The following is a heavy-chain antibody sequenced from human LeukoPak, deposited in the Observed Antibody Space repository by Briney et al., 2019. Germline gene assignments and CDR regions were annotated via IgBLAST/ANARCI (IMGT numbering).Heavy chain of an antibody. CDR2: IYHSGST. V-gene: IGHV4-38-2*01. J-gene: IGHJ4*02. CDR3: ARLTLRYFVIDY. CDR1: GYSISSGYY. Sequence: KPSETLSLTCAVSGYSISSGYYWGWIRQPPGKGLEWIGSIYHSGSTYYNPSLKSRVTISVDTSKNQFSLKLSSVTAADTAVYYRARLTLRYFVIDYWGQGTLVTVSS. D-gene: IGHD3-9*01.